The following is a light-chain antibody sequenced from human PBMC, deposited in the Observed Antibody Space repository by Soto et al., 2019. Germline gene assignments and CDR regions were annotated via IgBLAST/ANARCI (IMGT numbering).Light chain of an antibody. Sequence: EIVLTQSPATLSSFPGDRVTLSFRASQSVSSYLAWYQQKPGQAPRLLIYDASNRATGIPARFSGSGSGTDFTLTISSLEPEDFAVYYCQQRSNWPRTFGQGTKVDIK. CDR2: DAS. V-gene: IGKV3-11*01. J-gene: IGKJ1*01. CDR3: QQRSNWPRT. CDR1: QSVSSY.